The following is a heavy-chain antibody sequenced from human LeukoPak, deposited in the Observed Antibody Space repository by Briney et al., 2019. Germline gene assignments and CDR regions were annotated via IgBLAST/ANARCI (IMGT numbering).Heavy chain of an antibody. J-gene: IGHJ4*02. CDR3: ARSPNCGGDCF. D-gene: IGHD2-21*02. CDR2: IKQDGSEK. Sequence: GGSLRLSCTAFGVTFSSYWMSWVRQAPGKGLEWVAFIKQDGSEKYYVDFVKGRFSISRDNAKNTLFLQMNSLRAEDTAVYYCARSPNCGGDCFWGQGTLVTVSS. CDR1: GVTFSSYW. V-gene: IGHV3-7*02.